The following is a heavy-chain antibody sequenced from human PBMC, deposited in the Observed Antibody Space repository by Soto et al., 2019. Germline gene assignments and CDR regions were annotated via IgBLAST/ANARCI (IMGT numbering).Heavy chain of an antibody. J-gene: IGHJ5*02. D-gene: IGHD1-26*01. CDR2: IYHTGST. CDR1: GDSISRGFYY. V-gene: IGHV4-31*03. Sequence: SETLSLTCTVSGDSISRGFYYWSWIRQHPGKGLEWIGNIYHTGSTDFNPSLKSRLTMSVDTSKNQFSLRLTSVTAADTAVYYCARDMHAGFTHYFDPWGQGTLVTVSS. CDR3: ARDMHAGFTHYFDP.